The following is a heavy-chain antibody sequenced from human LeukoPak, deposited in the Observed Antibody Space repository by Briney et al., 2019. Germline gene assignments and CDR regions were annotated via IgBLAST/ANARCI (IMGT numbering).Heavy chain of an antibody. CDR2: INHSGST. V-gene: IGHV4-34*01. Sequence: PSETLSLTCAVYGGSFSGYYWSWIRQPPGKGLEWIGEINHSGSTNYNPSLKSRVTISVDTSKNQSSLKLSSVTAADTAVYYCARGLLYSSGWSAGDYWGQGTLVTVSS. J-gene: IGHJ4*02. CDR3: ARGLLYSSGWSAGDY. CDR1: GGSFSGYY. D-gene: IGHD6-19*01.